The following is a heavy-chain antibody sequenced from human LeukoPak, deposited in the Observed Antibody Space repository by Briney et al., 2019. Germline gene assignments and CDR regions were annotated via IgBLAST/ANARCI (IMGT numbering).Heavy chain of an antibody. CDR1: GYTFTDYD. Sequence: ASVKVSCKTSGYTFTDYDITWVRQAPGQGLEWMGWINPNSGGTNYAQKFQGRVTMTRDTSISTAYMELSRLRSDDTAVYCCARGEQLVPDYWGQGTLVTVSS. D-gene: IGHD6-6*01. CDR3: ARGEQLVPDY. V-gene: IGHV1-2*02. CDR2: INPNSGGT. J-gene: IGHJ4*02.